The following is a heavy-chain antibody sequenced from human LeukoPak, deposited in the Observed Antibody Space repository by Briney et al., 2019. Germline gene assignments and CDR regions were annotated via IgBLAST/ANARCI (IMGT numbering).Heavy chain of an antibody. CDR3: ARDLIVGATIRYYFDY. CDR2: ISDSSSTI. D-gene: IGHD1-26*01. V-gene: IGHV3-48*01. CDR1: GFTFSSYG. Sequence: PGGSLRLSCAASGFTFSSYGMHWVRQAPGKGLEWVSYISDSSSTIFYADSVKGRFTISRDNAKNSLYLQMNSLRAEDTAVYYCARDLIVGATIRYYFDYWGQGTLVTVSS. J-gene: IGHJ4*02.